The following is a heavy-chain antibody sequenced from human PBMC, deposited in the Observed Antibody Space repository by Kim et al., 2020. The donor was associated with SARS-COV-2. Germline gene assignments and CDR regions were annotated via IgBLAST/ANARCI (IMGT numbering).Heavy chain of an antibody. CDR1: GGSISSSSYY. CDR3: ARERRAVAGTYDY. J-gene: IGHJ4*02. Sequence: SETLSLTCTVSGGSISSSSYYWGWIRQPPGKGLEWIGSIYYSGSTYYNPSLKSRVTISVDTSKNQFSLKLSSVTAADTAVYYCARERRAVAGTYDYWGQGTLVTVSS. D-gene: IGHD6-19*01. V-gene: IGHV4-39*07. CDR2: IYYSGST.